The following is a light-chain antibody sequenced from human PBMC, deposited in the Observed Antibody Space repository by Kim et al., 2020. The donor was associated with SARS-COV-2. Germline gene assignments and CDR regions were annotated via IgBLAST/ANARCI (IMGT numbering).Light chain of an antibody. Sequence: GQMVTISCSGRSSNIGNNSVSWYQHLPETAPKLLIYDNDKRPSGIPDRFSGSTSGTSATLGISGLQTGDEADYYCGAWDSSLRVVVFGGGTKVTVL. CDR2: DND. J-gene: IGLJ3*02. V-gene: IGLV1-51*01. CDR3: GAWDSSLRVVV. CDR1: SSNIGNNS.